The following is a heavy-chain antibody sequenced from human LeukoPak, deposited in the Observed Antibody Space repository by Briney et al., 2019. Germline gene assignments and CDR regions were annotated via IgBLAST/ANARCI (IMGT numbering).Heavy chain of an antibody. CDR1: GFTFSNYN. Sequence: GGSLRLSCAAPGFTFSNYNMNWVRQAPGKGLEWVSSISSGSSYIYYADSVKGRFTISRDNAKNSLYLQMNSLRAEDTAVYYCARLRYCSGGSCYASAFDIWGQGTMVTVSS. V-gene: IGHV3-21*01. J-gene: IGHJ3*02. CDR2: ISSGSSYI. D-gene: IGHD2-15*01. CDR3: ARLRYCSGGSCYASAFDI.